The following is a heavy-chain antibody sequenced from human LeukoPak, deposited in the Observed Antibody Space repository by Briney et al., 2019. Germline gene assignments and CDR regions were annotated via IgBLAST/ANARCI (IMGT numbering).Heavy chain of an antibody. V-gene: IGHV1-2*02. J-gene: IGHJ5*02. CDR1: GYTYTGYY. Sequence: ASVKVSCKSSGYTYTGYYMHWVRQAPAQGLEWMGWINPNSGGTNYAQKFQGRVTMTRDTSISTAYMELSRLRSEDTAVYYGARGRDWFDPWGQGTLVTVSS. CDR2: INPNSGGT. CDR3: ARGRDWFDP.